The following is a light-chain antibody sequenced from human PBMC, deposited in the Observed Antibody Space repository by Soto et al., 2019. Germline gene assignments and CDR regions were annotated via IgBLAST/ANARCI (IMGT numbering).Light chain of an antibody. CDR2: GAS. J-gene: IGKJ1*01. Sequence: EIVLTQSPDTLSLSPGGRATLSCRAGQSVSSSYLAWYQQKPGQAPRLLIYGASSRATGIPDRFSGSGSGTDFTLTISRLEPEDFAVYYCQQYGSSPRTFGQGTKVDIK. V-gene: IGKV3-20*01. CDR3: QQYGSSPRT. CDR1: QSVSSSY.